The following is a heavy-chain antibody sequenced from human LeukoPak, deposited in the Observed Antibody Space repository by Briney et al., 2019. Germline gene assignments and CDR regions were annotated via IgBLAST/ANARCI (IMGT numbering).Heavy chain of an antibody. J-gene: IGHJ3*02. CDR1: GGSISSSSYY. CDR2: IYYSGST. Sequence: SETLSLTCTVSGGSISSSSYYWGWIRQPPGKGLEWIGSIYYSGSTYYNPSLKSRVTISVDTSKNQFSLKPSSVTAADTAVYYCARRDSSGYLDAFDIWGQGTMVTVSS. V-gene: IGHV4-39*01. D-gene: IGHD3-22*01. CDR3: ARRDSSGYLDAFDI.